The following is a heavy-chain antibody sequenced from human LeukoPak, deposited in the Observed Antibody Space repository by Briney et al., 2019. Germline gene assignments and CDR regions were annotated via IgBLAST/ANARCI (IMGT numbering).Heavy chain of an antibody. V-gene: IGHV3-23*01. J-gene: IGHJ4*02. CDR2: ISGSGGST. CDR1: GFTFSSYA. Sequence: GGSLRLSCAASGFTFSSYAMSWVRQAPGKGLEWVSAISGSGGSTYYADSVKGRFTISRDNSKNTLYLQMNSLRAEDTAVYYCATGKSSGWSVPPFDYWGQGTLVTVSS. CDR3: ATGKSSGWSVPPFDY. D-gene: IGHD6-19*01.